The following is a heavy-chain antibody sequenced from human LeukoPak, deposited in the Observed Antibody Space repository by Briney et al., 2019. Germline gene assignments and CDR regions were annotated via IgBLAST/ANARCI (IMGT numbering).Heavy chain of an antibody. CDR3: ARARGSGLTLFDY. J-gene: IGHJ4*02. D-gene: IGHD6-19*01. CDR1: GGSINSYY. Sequence: SETLSLTCTVSGGSINSYYWSWIRQPPGKGLECIGHIYYTGSTYYKPSLESRVTISVDTAKNQISLKLSSVTAADTAVYYCARARGSGLTLFDYWGQGTLVTVSS. V-gene: IGHV4-59*01. CDR2: IYYTGST.